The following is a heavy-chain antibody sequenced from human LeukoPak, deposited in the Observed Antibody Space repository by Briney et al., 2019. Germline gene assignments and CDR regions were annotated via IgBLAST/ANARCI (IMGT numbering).Heavy chain of an antibody. CDR2: FDPEDGET. D-gene: IGHD3-10*01. J-gene: IGHJ4*02. CDR1: GYTLTELS. CDR3: ATEGKMVRGVHTDY. V-gene: IGHV1-24*01. Sequence: ASVTVSCKVSGYTLTELSMHWVRQAPGKGLEWMGRFDPEDGETIYAQKFQGRVTMTADTSTDTVYMELSSLRSEDTAVYYCATEGKMVRGVHTDYWGQGTLVTVSS.